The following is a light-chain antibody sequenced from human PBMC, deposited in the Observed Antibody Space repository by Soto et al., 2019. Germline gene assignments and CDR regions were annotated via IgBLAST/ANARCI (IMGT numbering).Light chain of an antibody. CDR2: GAS. CDR1: QSVSRI. Sequence: EILITQSPATLSVSPGERTTLSCRASQSVSRILAWYQQTPGQPPRLLIYGASTRATGIPVRFSGSWSGTEFTLTISRLQSEDFEVYYCQQYDKSPPTFGQGTKVDI. V-gene: IGKV3-15*01. J-gene: IGKJ1*01. CDR3: QQYDKSPPT.